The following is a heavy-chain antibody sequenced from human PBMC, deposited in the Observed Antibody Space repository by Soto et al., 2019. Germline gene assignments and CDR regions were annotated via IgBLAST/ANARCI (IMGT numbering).Heavy chain of an antibody. CDR3: ARSPGYGSRIYGMDV. Sequence: PGESLKISCKGSGYSFTSYWISWVRQMPGKGLEWMGRIDPSDSYTNYSPSFQGHVTISADKSISTAYLQWSSLKASDTAMYYCARSPGYGSRIYGMDVWGQGTTVTVSS. J-gene: IGHJ6*02. D-gene: IGHD3-10*01. CDR2: IDPSDSYT. CDR1: GYSFTSYW. V-gene: IGHV5-10-1*01.